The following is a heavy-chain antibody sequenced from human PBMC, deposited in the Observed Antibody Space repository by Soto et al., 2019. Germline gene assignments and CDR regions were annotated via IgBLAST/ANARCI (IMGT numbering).Heavy chain of an antibody. V-gene: IGHV3-53*02. J-gene: IGHJ4*02. CDR2: IYNGGGT. CDR3: ASTRGSAYDY. Sequence: EVQLVETGGGLIQPGGSLRLSCAASGFTVSGNYMSWVRQAPGKGLEWDSVIYNGGGTYYADSVKGRFTISRDNSKNTLYLHTNSLRAEQTAVYYSASTRGSAYDYWCQGTLVSFPS. CDR1: GFTVSGNY. D-gene: IGHD6-25*01.